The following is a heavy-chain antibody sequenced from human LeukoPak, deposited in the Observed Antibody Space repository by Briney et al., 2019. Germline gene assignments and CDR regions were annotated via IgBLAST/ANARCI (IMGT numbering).Heavy chain of an antibody. CDR1: GFTFSSYG. CDR3: ARGGLIAAAGRSPGYYYYGMDV. J-gene: IGHJ6*02. CDR2: IWYDGSNK. D-gene: IGHD6-13*01. V-gene: IGHV3-33*01. Sequence: GGSLRLSCAASGFTFSSYGMHWVRQAPGKGLEWVAVIWYDGSNKYYADSVKGRFTISRDNSKNTLYLQMNSLRAEGTAVYYCARGGLIAAAGRSPGYYYYGMDVWGQGTTVTVSS.